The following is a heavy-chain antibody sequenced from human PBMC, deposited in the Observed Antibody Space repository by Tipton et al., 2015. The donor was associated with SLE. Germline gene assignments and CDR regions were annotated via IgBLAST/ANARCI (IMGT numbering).Heavy chain of an antibody. CDR2: INHSGST. D-gene: IGHD6-6*01. V-gene: IGHV4-34*01. CDR1: GGSFSGYY. CDR3: ATEYYSSSSRRQH. Sequence: TLSLTCAVYGGSFSGYYWSWIRQPPGKGLEWIGEINHSGSTNYNPSLKSRVTISVDTSKNQFSLKLSPVTAADTAVYYCATEYYSSSSRRQHWGQGTLVTGSS. J-gene: IGHJ1*01.